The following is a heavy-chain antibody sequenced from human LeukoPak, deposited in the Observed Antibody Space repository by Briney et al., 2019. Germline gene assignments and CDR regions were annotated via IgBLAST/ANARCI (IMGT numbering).Heavy chain of an antibody. CDR1: GYPFTTYE. Sequence: ASVKVSCKTSGYPFTTYEINWVRQAPGQGLEWMGWVHPDTGYADYAQKFQGRVTMTSDTSISTAYMELRSLRSDDTAVYFCARGPRNDPWGQGTLVTVSS. D-gene: IGHD1-14*01. J-gene: IGHJ5*02. V-gene: IGHV1-8*01. CDR2: VHPDTGYA. CDR3: ARGPRNDP.